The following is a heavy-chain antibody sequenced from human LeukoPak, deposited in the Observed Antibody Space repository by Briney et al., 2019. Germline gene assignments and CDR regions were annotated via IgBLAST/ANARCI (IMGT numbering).Heavy chain of an antibody. Sequence: SETLSLTCNVSGGSISSGDYYWSWIRQPPGKGLEWIGYIHFSGNTFHNPSLQSRVTISADMSKNHLSLRLSSVTAADTAVYFRARDDSTGFHYYLDVWGKGTTVTVSS. V-gene: IGHV4-30-4*01. CDR2: IHFSGNT. D-gene: IGHD3-22*01. CDR1: GGSISSGDYY. CDR3: ARDDSTGFHYYLDV. J-gene: IGHJ6*03.